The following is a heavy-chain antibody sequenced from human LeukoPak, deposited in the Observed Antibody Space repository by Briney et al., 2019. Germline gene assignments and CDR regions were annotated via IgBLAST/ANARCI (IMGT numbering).Heavy chain of an antibody. Sequence: GGSLRLSCAASGFTFSSYSMNWVRQAPGKGLEWVAFIRYDGSNKCYADSVKGRFTISRDNSKNTPYLQMNSLRAEDTAVYYCAKDREVAGWFDPWGQGTLVTVSS. V-gene: IGHV3-30*02. J-gene: IGHJ5*02. CDR2: IRYDGSNK. D-gene: IGHD1-26*01. CDR3: AKDREVAGWFDP. CDR1: GFTFSSYS.